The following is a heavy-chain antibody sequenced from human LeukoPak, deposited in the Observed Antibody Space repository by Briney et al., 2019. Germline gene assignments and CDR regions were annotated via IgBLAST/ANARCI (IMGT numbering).Heavy chain of an antibody. Sequence: GGSLRLSGAASGFTFSSYAMHWVRQAPGKGLEWVAVISYDGSNKYYADSVKGRFTISRDNSKNTLYLQMNSLRAEDTAVYYCARGAAAGGFVFPATDYWGQGTLVTVSS. CDR1: GFTFSSYA. D-gene: IGHD6-13*01. J-gene: IGHJ4*02. CDR2: ISYDGSNK. CDR3: ARGAAAGGFVFPATDY. V-gene: IGHV3-30*04.